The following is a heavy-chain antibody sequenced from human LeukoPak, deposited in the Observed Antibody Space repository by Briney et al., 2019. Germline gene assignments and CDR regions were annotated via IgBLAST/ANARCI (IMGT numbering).Heavy chain of an antibody. D-gene: IGHD1-26*01. J-gene: IGHJ4*02. Sequence: PGGSLRLSCAASGFTVSSNYMNWVRQAPGKGLEWVAGISWNGGSIDYANSVRGRFIISRDNAENSLYLQMNSLRAEDTALYYCSKGSGRFWTYFDHWGQGALVTVSS. CDR2: ISWNGGSI. CDR3: SKGSGRFWTYFDH. CDR1: GFTVSSNY. V-gene: IGHV3-9*01.